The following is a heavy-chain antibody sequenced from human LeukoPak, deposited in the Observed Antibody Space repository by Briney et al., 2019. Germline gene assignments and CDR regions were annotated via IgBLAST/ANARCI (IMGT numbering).Heavy chain of an antibody. CDR2: IIPIFGTA. CDR3: ARSFHGQYYFDY. D-gene: IGHD3-16*02. J-gene: IGHJ4*02. V-gene: IGHV1-69*01. CDR1: GGTFSSYA. Sequence: SVKVSCKASGGTFSSYAISWVRQAPGQGLEWMGGIIPIFGTANYAQKFQGRVTITADESTSTAYMELSSLRSEDTAVYYCARSFHGQYYFDYWGQGTLVTVSS.